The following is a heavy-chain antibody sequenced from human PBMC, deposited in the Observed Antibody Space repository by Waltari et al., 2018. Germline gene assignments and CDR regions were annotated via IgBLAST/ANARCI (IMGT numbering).Heavy chain of an antibody. Sequence: QVQVVESGGGVVQPGGSLRLPCAASGFTLGNHGMHWVRQAPGKGLEWVAVIQYDGSIKNYADSVKGRFTISRENSKHTLYLEMNSLRAEDTAVYYCAREFSRICFHALDGWGQGTAVTVSS. CDR3: AREFSRICFHALDG. CDR2: IQYDGSIK. D-gene: IGHD3-3*02. J-gene: IGHJ6*02. V-gene: IGHV3-33*05. CDR1: GFTLGNHG.